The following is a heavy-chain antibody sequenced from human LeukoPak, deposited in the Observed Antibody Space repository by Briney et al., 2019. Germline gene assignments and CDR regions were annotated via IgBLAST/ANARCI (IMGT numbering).Heavy chain of an antibody. D-gene: IGHD4-11*01. J-gene: IGHJ6*02. V-gene: IGHV1-69*13. Sequence: SVKVSCKASGGTFSSYAISWVRQAPGQGLEWMGGIIPIFGTADYAQKFQGRVTITADESTSTAYMELSSLRSEDTAVYYCARGYTVTQYYYYGMDVWGQGTTVTVSS. CDR2: IIPIFGTA. CDR1: GGTFSSYA. CDR3: ARGYTVTQYYYYGMDV.